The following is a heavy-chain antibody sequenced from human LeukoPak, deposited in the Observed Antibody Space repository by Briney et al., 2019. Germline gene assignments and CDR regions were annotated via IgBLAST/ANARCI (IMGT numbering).Heavy chain of an antibody. CDR1: GRSISSGSYY. CDR3: ARVARSSQYCSGGSCSRGYFDY. Sequence: SQTLSLTCTLSGRSISSGSYYWSWIRQPAGKGLEWFVRMYTSRSTNYKPSLKSRVTMSVDTSKNQFSLKLSSVTAADTAVYYCARVARSSQYCSGGSCSRGYFDYWGQGTLVTVSS. J-gene: IGHJ4*02. V-gene: IGHV4-61*02. CDR2: MYTSRST. D-gene: IGHD2-15*01.